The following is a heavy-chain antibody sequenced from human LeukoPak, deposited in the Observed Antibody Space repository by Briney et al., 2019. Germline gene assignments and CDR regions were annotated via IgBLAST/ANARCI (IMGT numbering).Heavy chain of an antibody. D-gene: IGHD5-12*01. Sequence: SSETLSLTCTVSGYSISSGYYWAWIRQPPGKGLEWIGSIYHTGSTYYNPSLKSRVTISFDTSKNQFSLKLSSVTAADTAVYYCARDGYSGNDGLWGQGTLVTVSS. CDR3: ARDGYSGNDGL. J-gene: IGHJ4*02. CDR2: IYHTGST. CDR1: GYSISSGYY. V-gene: IGHV4-38-2*02.